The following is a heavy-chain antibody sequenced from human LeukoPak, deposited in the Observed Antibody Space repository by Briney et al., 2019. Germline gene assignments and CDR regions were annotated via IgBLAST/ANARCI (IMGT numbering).Heavy chain of an antibody. Sequence: TGGSLRLSCAASGFTFSGNAMTWVRQAPGKGLEWVSSVSASGTYTYSADSVRGRFTISRDNSKNTLYLQMSSLRAEDTAIYYCAKDDGPHCSGDCYFYFDFWGQGTLVTVSS. CDR3: AKDDGPHCSGDCYFYFDF. CDR1: GFTFSGNA. D-gene: IGHD2-21*02. V-gene: IGHV3-23*01. J-gene: IGHJ4*02. CDR2: VSASGTYT.